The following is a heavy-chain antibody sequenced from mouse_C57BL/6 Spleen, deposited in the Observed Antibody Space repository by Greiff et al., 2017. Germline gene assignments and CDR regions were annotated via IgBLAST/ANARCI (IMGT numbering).Heavy chain of an antibody. CDR1: GYAFSSSW. J-gene: IGHJ3*01. Sequence: VQLQESGPELVKPGASVKISCKASGYAFSSSWMNWVKQRPGKGLEWIGRIYPGDGDTNYNGKFKGKATLTADKSSSTAYMQLSSLTSEDSAVYCCAVETAQATFAYWGQGTLVTVSA. V-gene: IGHV1-82*01. CDR3: AVETAQATFAY. D-gene: IGHD3-2*02. CDR2: IYPGDGDT.